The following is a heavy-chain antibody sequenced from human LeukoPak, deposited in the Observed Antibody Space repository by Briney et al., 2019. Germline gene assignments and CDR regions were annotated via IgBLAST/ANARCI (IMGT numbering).Heavy chain of an antibody. CDR2: IYPGDSDT. CDR3: ARHLERGEYDSSGY. Sequence: GESLKISCKGSGYSFTTYYIGWVRQMPGKGLEWMGIIYPGDSDTKYSPSFQGQVTISADKSTSTAYLQWSSLKASDTAMYYCARHLERGEYDSSGYWGQGTLVTVSS. CDR1: GYSFTTYY. V-gene: IGHV5-51*01. D-gene: IGHD3-22*01. J-gene: IGHJ4*02.